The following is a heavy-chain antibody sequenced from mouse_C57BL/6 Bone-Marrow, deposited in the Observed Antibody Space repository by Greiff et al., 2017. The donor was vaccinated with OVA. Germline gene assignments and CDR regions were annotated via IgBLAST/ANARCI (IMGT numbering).Heavy chain of an antibody. CDR3: ARHSNLDY. CDR1: GFTFSSYG. V-gene: IGHV5-6*01. Sequence: EVKLMESGGDLVKPGGSLKLSCAASGFTFSSYGMSWVRQTPDKRLEWVATISSGGSYTYYPDSVKGRFTISRDNAKNTLYLQMSSLKSEDTAMYYCARHSNLDYWGQGTTRTVSS. CDR2: ISSGGSYT. J-gene: IGHJ2*01. D-gene: IGHD2-5*01.